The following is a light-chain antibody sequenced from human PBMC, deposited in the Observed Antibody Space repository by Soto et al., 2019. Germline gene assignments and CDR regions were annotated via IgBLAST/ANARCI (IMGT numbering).Light chain of an antibody. J-gene: IGLJ2*01. CDR1: SSDVGGYNY. V-gene: IGLV2-8*01. CDR2: DVS. Sequence: QSALTQPPSASGSPGQSFTISFTGTSSDVGGYNYVSWYQQHPGKAPKLMIYDVSKRPSGVPDRFSGSKSGNTASLTVSALQAEDEADYYCSSYAGSNGVVFGGGTKLTVL. CDR3: SSYAGSNGVV.